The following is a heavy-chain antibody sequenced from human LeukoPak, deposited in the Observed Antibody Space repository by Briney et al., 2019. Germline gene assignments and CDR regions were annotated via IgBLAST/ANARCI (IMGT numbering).Heavy chain of an antibody. D-gene: IGHD2-2*01. CDR2: ISYNGVNK. Sequence: GGSLRLSCAASGFTFSRYAMHWVRQAPGKGLEWVAFISYNGVNKNYADSVKGRFSVSRDNSKNMVYLELNSLRAEDTAVYYCAKNHEHGRYAGFDFWAEGALVAVSS. CDR3: AKNHEHGRYAGFDF. CDR1: GFTFSRYA. V-gene: IGHV3-30-3*02. J-gene: IGHJ3*01.